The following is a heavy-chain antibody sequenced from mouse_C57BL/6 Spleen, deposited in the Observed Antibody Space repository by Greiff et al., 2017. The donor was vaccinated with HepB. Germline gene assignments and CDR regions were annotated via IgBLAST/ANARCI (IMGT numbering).Heavy chain of an antibody. J-gene: IGHJ1*03. CDR3: ARSGYDYDGYFDV. Sequence: VQLQQSGAELVKPGASVKISCKASGYAFSSYWMNWVKQRPGKGLEWIGQIYPGDGDTNYNGKFKGKATLTADKSSSTAYMQLSSLTSEDSAVYFCARSGYDYDGYFDVWGTGTTVTVSS. D-gene: IGHD2-4*01. CDR2: IYPGDGDT. V-gene: IGHV1-80*01. CDR1: GYAFSSYW.